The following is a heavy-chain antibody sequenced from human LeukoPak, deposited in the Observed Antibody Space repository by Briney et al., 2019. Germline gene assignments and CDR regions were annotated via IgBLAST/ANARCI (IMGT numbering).Heavy chain of an antibody. J-gene: IGHJ6*02. D-gene: IGHD2-2*01. CDR2: IIPIFGTA. CDR3: ASYCSSTSCPPGGYSGYDDYYYYGMDV. V-gene: IGHV1-69*13. CDR1: GGTFSSYA. Sequence: GASVKVSCKASGGTFSSYAISWVRQAPGHGLEWMGGIIPIFGTANYAQKFQGRVTITADESTSTAYMELSSLRSEDTAVYYCASYCSSTSCPPGGYSGYDDYYYYGMDVWGQGTTVTVSS.